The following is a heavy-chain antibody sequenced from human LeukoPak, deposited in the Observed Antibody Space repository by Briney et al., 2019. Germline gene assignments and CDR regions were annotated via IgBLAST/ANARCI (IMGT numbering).Heavy chain of an antibody. CDR3: ARDRGYSNFDY. D-gene: IGHD4-11*01. J-gene: IGHJ4*02. V-gene: IGHV3-7*01. Sequence: GSLRLSCAASGFTFSNYWMSWVRQAPGKGLEWGANMKEDGSEKNYVDSVKGRFTISRDNAQDSLYLQMNSLRAEDTAVYYCARDRGYSNFDYWGQGTLVTVSS. CDR2: MKEDGSEK. CDR1: GFTFSNYW.